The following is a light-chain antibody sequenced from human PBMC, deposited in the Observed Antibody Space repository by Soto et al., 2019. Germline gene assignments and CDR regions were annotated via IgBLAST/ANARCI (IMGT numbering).Light chain of an antibody. V-gene: IGKV1-5*01. Sequence: DIQMTQSPSTLSASVGDRVTITCRASQSIDSWLAWYQQKPGNAPKLLIYDASSLQSGVPSRFSGSGSGTEFTLTISSLQPDDFATYYCQHYSAFSRPFGQGTKVEIK. CDR1: QSIDSW. CDR2: DAS. CDR3: QHYSAFSRP. J-gene: IGKJ1*01.